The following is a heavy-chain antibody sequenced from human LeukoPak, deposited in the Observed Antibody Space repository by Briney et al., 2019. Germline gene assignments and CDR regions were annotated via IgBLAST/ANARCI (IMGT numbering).Heavy chain of an antibody. CDR1: GFSFSGYA. D-gene: IGHD2-15*01. CDR3: AKRGYCSGGSCYELGY. V-gene: IGHV3-23*01. Sequence: GGSLRLSCAASGFSFSGYAMSWVRQAPGKGLEWVSGISGSGGNTYYADSVKGRFTISRDNSENTLYLQMNSLRAEDTAVYYCAKRGYCSGGSCYELGYWGQGTLVTVSS. J-gene: IGHJ4*02. CDR2: ISGSGGNT.